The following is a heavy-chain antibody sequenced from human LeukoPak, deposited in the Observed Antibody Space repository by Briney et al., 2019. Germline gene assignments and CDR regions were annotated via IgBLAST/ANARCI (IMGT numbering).Heavy chain of an antibody. CDR3: VPSPATDFWSRYYMDS. J-gene: IGHJ4*02. V-gene: IGHV3-64D*09. CDR2: ISGSGGST. CDR1: GFTFSSFG. D-gene: IGHD3-3*01. Sequence: PGGSLRLSCAASGFTFSSFGMHWVRKAPSKGLEWVSAISGSGGSTYYADSVKGRFIISRDNSKNTLYLQMSSLRAEDTGVYYCVPSPATDFWSRYYMDSWGQGTLVTVSS.